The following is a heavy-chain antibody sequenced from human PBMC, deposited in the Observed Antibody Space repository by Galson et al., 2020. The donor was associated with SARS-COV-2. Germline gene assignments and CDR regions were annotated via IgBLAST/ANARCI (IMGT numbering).Heavy chain of an antibody. CDR1: GFTVSSNY. CDR2: IYSGGST. D-gene: IGHD6-13*01. J-gene: IGHJ6*02. Sequence: GGSLRLSCGASGFTVSSNYMSWVRQAQGKGLEWVSVIYSGGSTYYADSVKGRFTISRDNSKNTLYLQMNSLGAEDTAVYYCARGGYSSSWYYGMDVWGQGTTVTVSS. V-gene: IGHV3-53*01. CDR3: ARGGYSSSWYYGMDV.